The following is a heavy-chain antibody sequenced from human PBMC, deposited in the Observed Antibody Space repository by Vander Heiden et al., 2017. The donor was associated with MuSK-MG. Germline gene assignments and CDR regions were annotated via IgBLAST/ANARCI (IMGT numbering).Heavy chain of an antibody. J-gene: IGHJ4*02. D-gene: IGHD6-13*01. CDR3: ATGMSND. Sequence: QVQVQQWGAGLLKPSETLSLTCAVSGGSFNDFYWTWVRQAPGKGLEWIGEIIPGGRTNDNPSLKSRVSLSVDRAKRHFSLNIDAVTARDTAVYYCATGMSNDWGQGTLVTVSS. CDR2: IIPGGRT. CDR1: GGSFNDFY. V-gene: IGHV4-34*12.